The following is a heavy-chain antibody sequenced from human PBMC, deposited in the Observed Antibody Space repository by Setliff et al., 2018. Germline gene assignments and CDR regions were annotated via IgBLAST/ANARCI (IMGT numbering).Heavy chain of an antibody. Sequence: PGGSLRLSCAASGFTFSNYYMTWIRQAPGKGLEWISYIHDSGNPTYYADSVKGRFTVSRDNAKNSLYLQMTSRRAEDTAIYYCARTTGYRLEGDFDYWGQGTLVTVSS. J-gene: IGHJ4*02. CDR3: ARTTGYRLEGDFDY. CDR2: IHDSGNPT. V-gene: IGHV3-11*01. CDR1: GFTFSNYY. D-gene: IGHD3-16*01.